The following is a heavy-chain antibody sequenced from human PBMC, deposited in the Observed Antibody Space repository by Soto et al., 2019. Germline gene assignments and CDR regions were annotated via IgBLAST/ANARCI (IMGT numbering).Heavy chain of an antibody. CDR3: AISSGWPHDAFDI. J-gene: IGHJ3*02. Sequence: QVQLQESGPGLVKPSQTLSLTCTVSGGSISSGGYYWSWIRQHPGKGLEWIGYIYYSGSTYYNPSLKSRVTISVDTSKNQFSLKLSSVTAEDTAVYYCAISSGWPHDAFDIWGQGTMVTVSS. CDR1: GGSISSGGYY. D-gene: IGHD6-19*01. V-gene: IGHV4-31*03. CDR2: IYYSGST.